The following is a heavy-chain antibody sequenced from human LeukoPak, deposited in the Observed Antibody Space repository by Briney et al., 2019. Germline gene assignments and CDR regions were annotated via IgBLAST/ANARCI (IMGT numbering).Heavy chain of an antibody. Sequence: SETLSLTCTVSGGSISSYYWSWIRQPAGKGLEWIGRIYTSGSTNYNPSLKSRVTMSVDTSKNQFSLKLSSVTAADTAVYYCARAPPLIAAAEYYMDVWGKGTTVTVSS. CDR3: ARAPPLIAAAEYYMDV. D-gene: IGHD6-13*01. CDR2: IYTSGST. CDR1: GGSISSYY. V-gene: IGHV4-4*07. J-gene: IGHJ6*03.